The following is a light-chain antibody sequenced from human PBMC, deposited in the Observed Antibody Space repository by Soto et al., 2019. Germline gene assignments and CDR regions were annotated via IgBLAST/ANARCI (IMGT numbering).Light chain of an antibody. V-gene: IGKV4-1*01. J-gene: IGKJ2*01. CDR1: QSVLYSSNNKRY. CDR2: WAS. Sequence: DIVMTQSPDSLAVSLGERATINCKSSQSVLYSSNNKRYLAWYQQKPGQPPRLLIYWASTRESGVPDRFSGSGSGKDFTLTISSLQAEDVAVYYCQQYYSTPYTFGQGTKLEI. CDR3: QQYYSTPYT.